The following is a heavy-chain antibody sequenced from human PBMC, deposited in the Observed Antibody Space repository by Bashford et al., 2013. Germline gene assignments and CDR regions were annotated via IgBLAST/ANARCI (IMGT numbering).Heavy chain of an antibody. Sequence: GGSLRLSCAASGFTSSTYDMHWVRQGTGKGLEWVSVIGTAGDTYYLGSVKGRFTISRENGKNSLYLQMNSLRAEDAAVYYCARVCRTTGCSQRYNAMDVWGQGTTVTVSS. CDR3: ARVCRTTGCSQRYNAMDV. J-gene: IGHJ6*02. CDR2: IGTAGDT. V-gene: IGHV3-13*01. CDR1: GFTSSTYD. D-gene: IGHD2-2*01.